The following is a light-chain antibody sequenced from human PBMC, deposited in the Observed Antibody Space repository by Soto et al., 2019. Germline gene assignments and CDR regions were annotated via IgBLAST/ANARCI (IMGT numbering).Light chain of an antibody. CDR3: LQYNSYWT. CDR1: QSISSW. J-gene: IGKJ1*01. Sequence: DIQMTQSPYTLSASVGDRVTITCRASQSISSWLAWYQQKPGKAPKLLIYDASSLESGVPSRFSGSGSGTEFTLTISSLQPDDFATYYCLQYNSYWTFGQGTKVEIK. CDR2: DAS. V-gene: IGKV1-5*01.